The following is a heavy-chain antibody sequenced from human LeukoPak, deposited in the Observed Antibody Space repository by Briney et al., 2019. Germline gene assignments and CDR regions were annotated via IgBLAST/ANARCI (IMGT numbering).Heavy chain of an antibody. Sequence: PSETLSLTCSVSVDSLSSYAWSCIRRPPRKGLEWIADISRSGDTNYSPSRKSRLTISVDMSKNQFSLKLRSVTAADTAVYYCARDRGGGRDAFDIWGQGTVVTVSS. CDR3: ARDRGGGRDAFDI. J-gene: IGHJ3*02. CDR2: ISRSGDT. CDR1: VDSLSSYA. D-gene: IGHD3-10*01. V-gene: IGHV4-59*01.